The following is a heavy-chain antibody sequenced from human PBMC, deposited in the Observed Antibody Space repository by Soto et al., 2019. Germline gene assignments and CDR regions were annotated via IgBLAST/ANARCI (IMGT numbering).Heavy chain of an antibody. CDR1: GVTFSSSA. J-gene: IGHJ4*02. D-gene: IGHD1-20*01. Sequence: SVKLSCKASGVTFSSSAMSWLREASGQGLEWIGGIIPIFGTANYAQKFEGTVTITADEATSTAYMELRSQRSEDTAVYYCARDLGGITGTTEEYGRQGTLVTVSS. CDR3: ARDLGGITGTTEEY. CDR2: IIPIFGTA. V-gene: IGHV1-69*13.